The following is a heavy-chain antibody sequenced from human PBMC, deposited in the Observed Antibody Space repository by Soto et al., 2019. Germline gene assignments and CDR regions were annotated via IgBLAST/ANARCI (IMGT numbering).Heavy chain of an antibody. CDR3: ATFYGGDCTTITCYEDFDY. V-gene: IGHV1-69*02. CDR2: IIPLFGIT. CDR1: GGIFNRYS. J-gene: IGHJ4*02. Sequence: QVRLVQSGAEMKKPGSSVKVSCKASGGIFNRYSVSWVRQAPGQGLEWMGRIIPLFGITNYAQKFQGRVMITADKSTNTAYMEVNGLRSEDTALYYCATFYGGDCTTITCYEDFDYWGQGTLVTVTS. D-gene: IGHD2-8*01.